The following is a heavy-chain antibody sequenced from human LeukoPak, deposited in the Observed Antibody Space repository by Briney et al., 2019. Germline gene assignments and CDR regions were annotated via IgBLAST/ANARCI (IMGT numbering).Heavy chain of an antibody. Sequence: PSETLSLTCTVSGGSTSSDYWNWIRQSPGKGLEWVGYVYNSGDTGKNPSLKSRVTILLDTSKNQCSLKLTSVSAADTAVYYCARGHSSGYYYWFDPWGQGTLVTVSS. D-gene: IGHD3-22*01. J-gene: IGHJ5*02. V-gene: IGHV4-59*08. CDR3: ARGHSSGYYYWFDP. CDR2: VYNSGDT. CDR1: GGSTSSDY.